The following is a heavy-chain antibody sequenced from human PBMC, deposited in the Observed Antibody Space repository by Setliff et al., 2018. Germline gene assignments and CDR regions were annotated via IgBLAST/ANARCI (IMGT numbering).Heavy chain of an antibody. J-gene: IGHJ6*03. CDR2: IHYRGT. CDR1: GDPISSGSHY. Sequence: PSETLSLTCTVSGDPISSGSHYWGWIRQPPGKGLEWIGRIHYRGTNFSPSLKSRVTISLDTSKNQFSLNLTSVTAADTAVYYCARASSGWYSAYYYYMDVWGKGTTVTVSS. D-gene: IGHD6-19*01. CDR3: ARASSGWYSAYYYYMDV. V-gene: IGHV4-39*07.